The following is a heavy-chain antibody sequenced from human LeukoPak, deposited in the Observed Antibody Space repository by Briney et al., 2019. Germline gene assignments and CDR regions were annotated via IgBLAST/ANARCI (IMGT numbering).Heavy chain of an antibody. CDR2: IYPGDSDT. V-gene: IGHV5-51*01. Sequence: GESLKISCKGSGYSFTSYWIGWVRQMPGKGLEWMGIIYPGDSDTRYSPSFQSQVTISADKSISTAYLQWSSLKASDTAMYYCARGYCSSTSCYAFVDWFDPWGQGTLVTVSS. CDR1: GYSFTSYW. J-gene: IGHJ5*02. D-gene: IGHD2-2*01. CDR3: ARGYCSSTSCYAFVDWFDP.